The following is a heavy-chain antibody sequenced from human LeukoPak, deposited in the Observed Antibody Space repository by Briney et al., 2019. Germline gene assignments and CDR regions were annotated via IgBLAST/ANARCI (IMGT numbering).Heavy chain of an antibody. CDR2: ISSSSSTI. V-gene: IGHV3-48*01. Sequence: PGGSLRLSCAASGFTFSSYGMSWVRQAPGKGLEWVSYISSSSSTIYYADSVKGRFTISRDNAENSLYLQMNSLRAEDTAVYYCANTAGYKVYWGQGTLVTVSS. CDR1: GFTFSSYG. D-gene: IGHD1-14*01. CDR3: ANTAGYKVY. J-gene: IGHJ4*02.